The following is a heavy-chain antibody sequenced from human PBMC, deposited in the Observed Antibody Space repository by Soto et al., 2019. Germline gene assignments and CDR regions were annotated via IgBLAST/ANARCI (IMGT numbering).Heavy chain of an antibody. CDR1: GGSISIGYYY. J-gene: IGHJ5*02. CDR3: ARVGKYGANSVDWFEP. D-gene: IGHD4-17*01. V-gene: IGHV4-30-4*01. CDR2: IYYSGST. Sequence: PSETLSLTCTVSGGSISIGYYYLSWILHPPGKGLEWIGYIYYSGSTYYNPSLKSRVTISVDTSKNQFSLKLSSVTSEDTAVYYCARVGKYGANSVDWFEPWGQVTLLTASS.